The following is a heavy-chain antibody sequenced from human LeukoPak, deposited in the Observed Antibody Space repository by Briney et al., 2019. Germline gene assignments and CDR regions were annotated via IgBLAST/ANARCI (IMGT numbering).Heavy chain of an antibody. CDR2: IYHTGCT. CDR3: ARSGYCSGGNCYSNNAFDI. D-gene: IGHD2-15*01. Sequence: SETLSLTCSVSGDSLSSGGYYWRWIRQHPGKGLEYIGYIYHTGCTYYNPSLKSRFTISVDTSNNPFSLKLNSVSAADTAVYYCARSGYCSGGNCYSNNAFDIWGQGTVVTVSS. V-gene: IGHV4-31*03. CDR1: GDSLSSGGYY. J-gene: IGHJ3*02.